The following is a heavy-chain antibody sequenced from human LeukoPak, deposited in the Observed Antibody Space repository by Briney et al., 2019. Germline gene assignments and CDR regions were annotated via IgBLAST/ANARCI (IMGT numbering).Heavy chain of an antibody. D-gene: IGHD3-9*01. V-gene: IGHV3-23*01. J-gene: IGHJ4*02. CDR2: MSGSGGST. Sequence: VGSLRLSCAASEFTFSTYAMSWVRQAPGKGLGWVSAMSGSGGSTFYADSVKGRFTISRDNSKNTLYLQMSSLRAEDTAIYYCAKRGDVLTALKYYFDSWGQGTLVTVSS. CDR3: AKRGDVLTALKYYFDS. CDR1: EFTFSTYA.